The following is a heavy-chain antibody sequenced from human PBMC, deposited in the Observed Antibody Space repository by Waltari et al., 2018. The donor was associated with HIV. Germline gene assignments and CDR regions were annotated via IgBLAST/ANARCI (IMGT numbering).Heavy chain of an antibody. Sequence: EVQLVEHGGGLVQPGGSLRLSCAASAFTFSSYEMNWVRQAPGKGLEWVSYISSSGSTKYDADSVKGRFTISRDNAKNSLYLQMNSLRAEDTAVYYCARWYGMDVWGQGTTVTVSS. V-gene: IGHV3-48*03. CDR1: AFTFSSYE. J-gene: IGHJ6*02. CDR2: ISSSGSTK. CDR3: ARWYGMDV.